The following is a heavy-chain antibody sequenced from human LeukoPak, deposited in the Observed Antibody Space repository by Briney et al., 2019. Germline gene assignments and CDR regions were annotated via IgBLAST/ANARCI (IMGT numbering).Heavy chain of an antibody. Sequence: PGGSLRLSRAASGFTFSSYAMSWVRQAPGKGLEWVSAISGSGGSTYCADSVKGRFTISRDNSKNTLYLQMNSLRAEDTAVYYCAKDPDGGAVYFDYWGQGTLVTVSS. CDR1: GFTFSSYA. D-gene: IGHD3-16*01. CDR2: ISGSGGST. J-gene: IGHJ4*02. V-gene: IGHV3-23*01. CDR3: AKDPDGGAVYFDY.